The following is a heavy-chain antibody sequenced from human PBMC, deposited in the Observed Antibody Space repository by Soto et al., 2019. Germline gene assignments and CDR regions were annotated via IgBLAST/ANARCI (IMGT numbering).Heavy chain of an antibody. CDR3: ARGRYCLTGRCFPNWFDS. CDR1: GDSISNLDYF. V-gene: IGHV4-30-4*01. J-gene: IGHJ5*01. Sequence: SETLSLTCSVSGDSISNLDYFWAWIRQPPGQALEYIGYIYKSATTYYNPSFESRVAISVDTSKSQFSLNVTSVTAADAAVYFCARGRYCLTGRCFPNWFDSWGQGALVTVSS. D-gene: IGHD7-27*01. CDR2: IYKSATT.